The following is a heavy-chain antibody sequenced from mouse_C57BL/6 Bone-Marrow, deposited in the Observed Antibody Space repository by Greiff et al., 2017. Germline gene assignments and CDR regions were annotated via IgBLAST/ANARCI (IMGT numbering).Heavy chain of an antibody. CDR3: TTGYSNDFYYAMDY. CDR2: IDPENGDT. Sequence: VQLQQSGAELVRPGASVKLSCTASGFNIKDDYMHWVKQRPEQGLEWIGWIDPENGDTEYASKFQGKATITADTSSNTAYLQLSSLTSEDTAVYDCTTGYSNDFYYAMDYWGQGTSVTVSS. V-gene: IGHV14-4*01. J-gene: IGHJ4*01. CDR1: GFNIKDDY. D-gene: IGHD2-12*01.